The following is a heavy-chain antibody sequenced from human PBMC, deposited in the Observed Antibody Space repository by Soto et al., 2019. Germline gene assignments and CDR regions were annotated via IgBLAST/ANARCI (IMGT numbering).Heavy chain of an antibody. J-gene: IGHJ6*02. CDR2: ISGSGGST. V-gene: IGHV3-23*01. Sequence: GGSLRLSCAASGFTFSSYAMSWVRQAPGKGLEWVSAISGSGGSTYYADSVKGRFTISRDNSKNTLYLQMNSLRAEDTAVYYCARSYDFWSGCMDVWGQGTTVTVSS. CDR1: GFTFSSYA. CDR3: ARSYDFWSGCMDV. D-gene: IGHD3-3*01.